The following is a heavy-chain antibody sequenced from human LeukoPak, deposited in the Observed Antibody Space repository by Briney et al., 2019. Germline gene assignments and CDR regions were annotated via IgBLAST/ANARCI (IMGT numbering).Heavy chain of an antibody. Sequence: GSVKVSCKASGYTFTSYVISWVRQAPGQGLEWMGWSSAYKGNTNYAQKLQGRVTMTTDTSTSTAYMELRSLRSDDTAVYYCARDRRVLTTVTPPYYYYGMDVWGQGTTVTVSS. V-gene: IGHV1-18*01. CDR3: ARDRRVLTTVTPPYYYYGMDV. CDR1: GYTFTSYV. D-gene: IGHD4-17*01. J-gene: IGHJ6*02. CDR2: SSAYKGNT.